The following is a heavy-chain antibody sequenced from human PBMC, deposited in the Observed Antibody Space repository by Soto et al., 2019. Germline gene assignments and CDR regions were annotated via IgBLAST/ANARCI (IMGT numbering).Heavy chain of an antibody. Sequence: EVQLVESGGGLVQPGGSLRLSCAASGFTFSSYEMNWVRQAPGKGLEWVSYITGSGSTIYYADSVKGRFTISRDNAKNSLYLQMNSLRAEDTAGYYCASWDSSGSDYWGQGTLVTVSS. J-gene: IGHJ4*02. CDR2: ITGSGSTI. V-gene: IGHV3-48*03. CDR1: GFTFSSYE. D-gene: IGHD3-22*01. CDR3: ASWDSSGSDY.